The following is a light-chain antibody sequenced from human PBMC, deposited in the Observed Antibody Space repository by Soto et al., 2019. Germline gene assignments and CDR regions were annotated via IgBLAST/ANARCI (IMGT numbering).Light chain of an antibody. V-gene: IGKV3-20*01. CDR2: GAS. J-gene: IGKJ4*01. Sequence: EIVLTQSPGTLSLSPGERATLSCRASRSVSSNFAWYQQKPGQAPRLLVYGASTRATAFPDRFSGSGSGTDFTLTISRLEPEDLAVYFCQQYDSSPLTFRGGTKVEIK. CDR1: RSVSSN. CDR3: QQYDSSPLT.